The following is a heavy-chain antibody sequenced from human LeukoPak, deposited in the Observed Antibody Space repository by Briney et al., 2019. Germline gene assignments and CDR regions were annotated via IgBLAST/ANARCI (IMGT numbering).Heavy chain of an antibody. J-gene: IGHJ4*02. CDR3: ARDGMATSDY. CDR2: ISSSGSYI. V-gene: IGHV3-21*01. CDR1: GFTFSSYS. D-gene: IGHD5-24*01. Sequence: PGGSLRLSCAASGFTFSSYSMNWVRQAPGKGLEWVSSISSSGSYIYYADSVKGRFTISRDNAKNSLYLQMNSLRAEDTAVYYCARDGMATSDYWGQGTLVTVSS.